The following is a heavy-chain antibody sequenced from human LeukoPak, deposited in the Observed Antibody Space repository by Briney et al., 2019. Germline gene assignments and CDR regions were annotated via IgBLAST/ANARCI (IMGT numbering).Heavy chain of an antibody. J-gene: IGHJ3*02. CDR2: IYYSGST. V-gene: IGHV4-30-4*01. D-gene: IGHD3-22*01. CDR3: ARRLYYDSSGNRDAFDI. CDR1: GVSISSGDYY. Sequence: SQTLSLTCTVSGVSISSGDYYWSWIRQPPGKGLEWIGYIYYSGSTYYNPSLKSRVTISVDTSKNQFSLKLSSVTAADTAVYYCARRLYYDSSGNRDAFDIWGQGTMVTVSS.